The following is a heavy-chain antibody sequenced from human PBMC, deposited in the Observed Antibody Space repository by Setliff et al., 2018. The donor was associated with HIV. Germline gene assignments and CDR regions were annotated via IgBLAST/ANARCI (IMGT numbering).Heavy chain of an antibody. Sequence: GGSLRVSCAASGFTFSSFAMSWVRQVPGKGLAWVSAISGSGDNTYYADSVKGRFTISRDNSENTLYLQMNSLRAEDTAVYYCAKEKGAHSYADYWGQGTLVTVSS. J-gene: IGHJ4*02. CDR1: GFTFSSFA. CDR3: AKEKGAHSYADY. V-gene: IGHV3-23*01. CDR2: ISGSGDNT. D-gene: IGHD5-18*01.